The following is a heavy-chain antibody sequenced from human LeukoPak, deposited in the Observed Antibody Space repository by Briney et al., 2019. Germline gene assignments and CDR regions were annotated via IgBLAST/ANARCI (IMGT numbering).Heavy chain of an antibody. CDR1: GYSISSGYY. D-gene: IGHD6-19*01. J-gene: IGHJ4*02. Sequence: SETLSLTCTVSGYSISSGYYWGWIRQPPGKGLEWIGSIYHSGSTYYNPSLKSRVTISVDTSKNQFSLKLSSVTAADTAVYYCARRTEGIAVAGFDYWGQGTLVTVSS. CDR3: ARRTEGIAVAGFDY. CDR2: IYHSGST. V-gene: IGHV4-38-2*02.